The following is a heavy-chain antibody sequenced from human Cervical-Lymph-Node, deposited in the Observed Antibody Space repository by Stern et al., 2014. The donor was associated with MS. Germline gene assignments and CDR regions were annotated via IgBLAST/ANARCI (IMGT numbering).Heavy chain of an antibody. D-gene: IGHD3-22*01. J-gene: IGHJ3*02. CDR3: ARDGYYDSSGYDAFDI. CDR1: GFTFSSYS. V-gene: IGHV3-21*01. CDR2: ISSSSSYI. Sequence: VQLVESGGGLVKPGGSLRLSCAASGFTFSSYSMNWVRQATGKGLEWVSSISSSSSYIYYADSVNGRFTIARDNAKNSLYLQMNSLRAEDTAVYYCARDGYYDSSGYDAFDIWGQGTMVTVSS.